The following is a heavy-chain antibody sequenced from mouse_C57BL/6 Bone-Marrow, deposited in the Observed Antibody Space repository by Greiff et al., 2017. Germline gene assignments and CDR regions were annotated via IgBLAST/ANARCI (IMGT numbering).Heavy chain of an antibody. CDR1: GYTFTSYW. V-gene: IGHV1-64*01. CDR2: IHPNSGST. Sequence: QVQLQQPGAELVKPGASVKLSCKASGYTFTSYWMHWVKQRPGQGLEWIGMIHPNSGSTNYNEKFKSKATMTVDKSSCPSYMQLSILTSEDSAVYYCAREGYDYLDYWGQGTTLTVSS. D-gene: IGHD2-3*01. CDR3: AREGYDYLDY. J-gene: IGHJ2*01.